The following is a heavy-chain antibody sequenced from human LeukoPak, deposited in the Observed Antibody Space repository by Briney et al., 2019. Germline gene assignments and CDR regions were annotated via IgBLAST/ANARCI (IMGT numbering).Heavy chain of an antibody. CDR1: GFTFSTFA. Sequence: GGSLRPSCAASGFTFSTFAMIWVRQPPGKGLEWVSSIFPSGGEIHYADSVRGRFTISRDNSKSTLSLQMNSLRAEDTAIYYCAKYSQVLLPFESWGQGTLVTVSS. V-gene: IGHV3-23*01. CDR2: IFPSGGEI. D-gene: IGHD2-8*02. J-gene: IGHJ4*02. CDR3: AKYSQVLLPFES.